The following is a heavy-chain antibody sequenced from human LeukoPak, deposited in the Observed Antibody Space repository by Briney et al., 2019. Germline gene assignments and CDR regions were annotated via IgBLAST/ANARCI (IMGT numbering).Heavy chain of an antibody. CDR2: IYYSGST. Sequence: PSETLSLTCTVSGGSISSSSYYWGWIRQPPEKGLEGIGSIYYSGSTYYNPSLKSRVTISVDTSKNQFSLKLSSVTAADTAVYYCARDYDSSGYYYYYMDVWGKGTTVTVSS. CDR3: ARDYDSSGYYYYYMDV. CDR1: GGSISSSSYY. J-gene: IGHJ6*03. V-gene: IGHV4-39*02. D-gene: IGHD3-22*01.